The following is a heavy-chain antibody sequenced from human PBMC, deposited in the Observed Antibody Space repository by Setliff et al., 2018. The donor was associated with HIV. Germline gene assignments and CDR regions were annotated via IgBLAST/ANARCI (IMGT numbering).Heavy chain of an antibody. D-gene: IGHD3-10*01. CDR2: IYSDGNT. CDR1: GFTFSSYC. V-gene: IGHV3-66*02. J-gene: IGHJ4*02. CDR3: ARLRPYNSALDY. Sequence: PGGSLRLSCVASGFTFSSYCMDWFRQAPGKGLEWVSTIYSDGNTYHADSVKGRFTLSRDNSENALFLQMNSLRPEDTAVYYCARLRPYNSALDYWGQGTLVTVSS.